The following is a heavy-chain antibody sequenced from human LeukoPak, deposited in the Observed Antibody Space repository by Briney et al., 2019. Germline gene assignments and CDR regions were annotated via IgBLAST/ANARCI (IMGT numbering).Heavy chain of an antibody. V-gene: IGHV3-53*01. D-gene: IGHD3-22*01. Sequence: GGSLRLSCAASGFTFNTYTMNWVRQAPGKGLEWVSVIYSGGSTYYADSVKGRFTISRDNSKNTLYLQMNSLRAEDTAVYYCARGNYDSSDYYHYYFDFWGQGTLVTVSS. CDR1: GFTFNTYT. CDR2: IYSGGST. CDR3: ARGNYDSSDYYHYYFDF. J-gene: IGHJ4*02.